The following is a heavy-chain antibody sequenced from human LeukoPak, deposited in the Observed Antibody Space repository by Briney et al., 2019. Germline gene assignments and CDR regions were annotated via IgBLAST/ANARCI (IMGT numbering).Heavy chain of an antibody. D-gene: IGHD6-19*01. CDR1: GFSFSSYW. V-gene: IGHV3-74*01. CDR3: AGGRYSSVWY. J-gene: IGHJ4*02. CDR2: INSDESST. Sequence: AGSLRLSCVASGFSFSSYWMHWVRQAPGKGLVWVSRINSDESSTTYADSVKGRFTISRDNAKNTLYLQMNSLRAEDTAVYYCAGGRYSSVWYWGQGTLVTVSS.